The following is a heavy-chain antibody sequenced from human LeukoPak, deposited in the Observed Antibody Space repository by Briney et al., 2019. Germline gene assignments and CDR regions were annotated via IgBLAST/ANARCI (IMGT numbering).Heavy chain of an antibody. D-gene: IGHD3-10*01. J-gene: IGHJ4*02. V-gene: IGHV3-23*01. Sequence: GGSLRLSCAVSRITVSSSYMSWVRQAPGKGLEWVSTISGSGGGTYYADSVKGRFTLSRDNSMNTLYLQMNSLRAEDTAVYYCAKDVESGRSADYWGQGTLVTVSS. CDR2: ISGSGGGT. CDR3: AKDVESGRSADY. CDR1: RITVSSSY.